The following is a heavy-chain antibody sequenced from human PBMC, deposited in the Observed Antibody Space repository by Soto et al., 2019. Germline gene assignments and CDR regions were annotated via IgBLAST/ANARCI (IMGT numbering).Heavy chain of an antibody. J-gene: IGHJ1*01. CDR1: GFTFNNYA. CDR3: ARDLIGGNSGSEYLQH. CDR2: ISYDGSYK. D-gene: IGHD2-21*02. Sequence: VQLVESGGGVVQPGRSVRLSCVASGFTFNNYAMHWVRQAPGKGPEWVAIISYDGSYKYYVDSVKGRFTISRDNSKNTLYLQMDSLRGDDTAVYFCARDLIGGNSGSEYLQHWGQGTLVTVSS. V-gene: IGHV3-30-3*01.